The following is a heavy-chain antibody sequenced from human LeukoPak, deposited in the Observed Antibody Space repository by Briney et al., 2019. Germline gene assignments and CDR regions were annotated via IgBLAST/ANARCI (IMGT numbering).Heavy chain of an antibody. CDR2: ISSIGGST. Sequence: PGGSLRLSCAASQFTFSSYAMSWVRQAPGKGLEWVSGISSIGGSTFYADSVKGRFTISRDNSKNTLYLQMNSLRAEDAAVYFCAKAPLGRCTGVICYYIDYWGQGTLVTVSS. V-gene: IGHV3-23*01. CDR1: QFTFSSYA. J-gene: IGHJ4*02. D-gene: IGHD2-15*01. CDR3: AKAPLGRCTGVICYYIDY.